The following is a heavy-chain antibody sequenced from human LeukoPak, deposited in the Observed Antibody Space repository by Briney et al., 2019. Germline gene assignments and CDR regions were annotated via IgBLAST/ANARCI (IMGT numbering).Heavy chain of an antibody. D-gene: IGHD5-18*01. CDR1: GGSISSYY. CDR2: IYYSGST. Sequence: SETLSLTCTVSGGSISSYYWSWIRQPPGKGLEWIGYIYYSGSTNYNPSLKSRVTISVDTSKNQFSLKLSSVTAADTAVYYCAREPGYSYGIDYWGQGTLVTVSS. V-gene: IGHV4-59*01. CDR3: AREPGYSYGIDY. J-gene: IGHJ4*02.